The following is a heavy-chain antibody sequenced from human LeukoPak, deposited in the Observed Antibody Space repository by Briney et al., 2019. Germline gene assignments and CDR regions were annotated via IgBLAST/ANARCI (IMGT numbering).Heavy chain of an antibody. J-gene: IGHJ4*02. V-gene: IGHV3-23*01. CDR2: DSGSGGRT. D-gene: IGHD3-16*01. Sequence: PGGSLKLSCAASGFTFSSYAMNWVRQAPGRGLEWVSGDSGSGGRTYYADSVKGRFTFSRDKSKNTMYLQMNSLRADDTAVYYCAKGSSVHSDGDYGADSWSPSSFFDYWGQGTLVTVSS. CDR3: AKGSSVHSDGDYGADSWSPSSFFDY. CDR1: GFTFSSYA.